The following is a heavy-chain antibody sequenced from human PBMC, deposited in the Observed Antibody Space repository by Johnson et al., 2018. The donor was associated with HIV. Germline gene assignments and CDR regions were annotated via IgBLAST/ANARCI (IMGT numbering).Heavy chain of an antibody. V-gene: IGHV3-30*04. J-gene: IGHJ3*02. CDR1: GFTFSSYA. D-gene: IGHD3-10*01. CDR2: ISYDGSDK. Sequence: QVQLVESGGGVVQPGMSLRLSCAASGFTFSSYAMHWVRQAPGKGLEWVAVISYDGSDKSYTDSVKGRFTFSRDNSKNTLYLQMKSLRPEDTAVYYCARVRNSYGSGTLGDEALDIWGQGTMVTVSS. CDR3: ARVRNSYGSGTLGDEALDI.